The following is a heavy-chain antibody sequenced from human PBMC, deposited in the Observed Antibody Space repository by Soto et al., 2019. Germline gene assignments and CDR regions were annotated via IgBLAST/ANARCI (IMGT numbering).Heavy chain of an antibody. CDR2: IIPIFRTP. CDR1: GGTFRNYA. D-gene: IGHD6-13*01. J-gene: IGHJ6*02. Sequence: HVQLVQSGAEVKKPGSSVKVSCKASGGTFRNYAISWVRQAPGQGLEWMGGIIPIFRTPDYAQKFQGRVTITADESTSTAYMELNSLRSEDTAVYYCARDPGSLAAAPWSYYGMDVWGQGTTVTVSS. CDR3: ARDPGSLAAAPWSYYGMDV. V-gene: IGHV1-69*12.